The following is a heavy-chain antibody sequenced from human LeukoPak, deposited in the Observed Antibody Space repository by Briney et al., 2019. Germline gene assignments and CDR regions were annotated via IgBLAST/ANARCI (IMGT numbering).Heavy chain of an antibody. CDR3: ARARRDSGYYKVDY. J-gene: IGHJ4*02. Sequence: SETLSLTCAVYGGSLSGSYWSWIRQPPGKGLEWIGEINHSGSANYNPSLKSRVTLSIDKPKNQFSLNLDSVTAADTAVYYCARARRDSGYYKVDYWGQGTLVTVSS. CDR2: INHSGSA. D-gene: IGHD3-3*01. CDR1: GGSLSGSY. V-gene: IGHV4-34*01.